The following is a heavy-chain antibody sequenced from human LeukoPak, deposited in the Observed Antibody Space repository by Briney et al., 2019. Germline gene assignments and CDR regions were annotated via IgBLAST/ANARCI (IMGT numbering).Heavy chain of an antibody. D-gene: IGHD2-2*01. CDR2: INPNSGGT. CDR3: ARARGYCSSTNCYEGPSY. J-gene: IGHJ4*02. CDR1: GYTFTSDV. V-gene: IGHV1-2*02. Sequence: ASVKVSCKASGYTFTSDVISWVRQARGQGLEWMGWINPNSGGTNYAQKFQGRVTMTRDTSISTAYMELSRLRSDDTAVYYCARARGYCSSTNCYEGPSYWGQGTLVTVSS.